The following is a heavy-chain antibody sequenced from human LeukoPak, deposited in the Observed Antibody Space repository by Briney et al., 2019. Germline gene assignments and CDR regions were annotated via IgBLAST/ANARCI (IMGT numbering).Heavy chain of an antibody. J-gene: IGHJ3*02. CDR1: GGSFSGYY. CDR3: ARGSGITMIVVVIGDAFDI. V-gene: IGHV4-34*01. Sequence: SETLSLTCAVYGGSFSGYYWSWIRQPPGKGLEWIGEINHSGSTNYNPSLKSRVTISVDTSKNQFSLKLSSVTAADTAVYYCARGSGITMIVVVIGDAFDIWGQGTMVTVSS. CDR2: INHSGST. D-gene: IGHD3-22*01.